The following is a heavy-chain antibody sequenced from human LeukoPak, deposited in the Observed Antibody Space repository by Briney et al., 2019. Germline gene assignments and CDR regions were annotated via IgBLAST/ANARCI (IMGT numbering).Heavy chain of an antibody. D-gene: IGHD4-17*01. Sequence: SETPSLTCTVSGGSISNYYWSWIRQPPGKGLEWIGFIYYSGSTNYNPSLKSRITISVDTSKNQFSLKLSSVTAADRAVYYCARGTVTTWFDPWGQGTLVTVSS. V-gene: IGHV4-59*01. J-gene: IGHJ5*02. CDR2: IYYSGST. CDR3: ARGTVTTWFDP. CDR1: GGSISNYY.